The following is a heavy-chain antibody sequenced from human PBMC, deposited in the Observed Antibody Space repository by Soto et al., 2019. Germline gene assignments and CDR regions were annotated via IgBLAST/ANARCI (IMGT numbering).Heavy chain of an antibody. CDR1: GFTFSGHG. J-gene: IGHJ3*01. V-gene: IGHV3-30*18. D-gene: IGHD2-2*01. CDR3: AKATVWKGYCSSASCFHDAFDV. Sequence: QVQLVESGGGVVQPGRSLRLSCAASGFTFSGHGMHWVRQAPGGGLEWVALISYDGNKKDYADSVKGRFSISRDDSSDTVFLQMNSLRPEDTAVYYCAKATVWKGYCSSASCFHDAFDVWGQGTKVTVS. CDR2: ISYDGNKK.